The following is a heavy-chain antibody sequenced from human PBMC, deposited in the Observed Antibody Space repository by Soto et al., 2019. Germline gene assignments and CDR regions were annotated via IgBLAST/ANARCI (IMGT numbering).Heavy chain of an antibody. CDR1: GGTFSSYA. V-gene: IGHV1-69*13. J-gene: IGHJ6*02. CDR2: IIPIFGTA. CDR3: ARDREMATVYDYYYYYGMDV. Sequence: SVKVSCKASGGTFSSYAISWVRQAPGQGLEWMGGIIPIFGTANYAQKFQGRVTITADESTSTAYMELSSLRSEDTAVYYCARDREMATVYDYYYYYGMDVWGQGTTVTVSS. D-gene: IGHD4-4*01.